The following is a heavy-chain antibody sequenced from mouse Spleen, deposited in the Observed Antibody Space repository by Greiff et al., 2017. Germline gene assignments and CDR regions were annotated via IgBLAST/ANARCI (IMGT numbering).Heavy chain of an antibody. V-gene: IGHV3-2*02. J-gene: IGHJ3*01. CDR3: ARGRSFAY. Sequence: EVQLQQSGPGLVKPSQSLSLTCTVTGYSITSDYAWNWIRQFPGNKLEWMGYISYSGSTSYNPSLKSRISITRDTSKNQFFLQLNSVTTEDTATYYCARGRSFAYWGQGTLVTVSA. CDR1: GYSITSDYA. CDR2: ISYSGST.